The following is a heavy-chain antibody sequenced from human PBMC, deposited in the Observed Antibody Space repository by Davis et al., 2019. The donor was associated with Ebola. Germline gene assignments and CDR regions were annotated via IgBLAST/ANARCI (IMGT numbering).Heavy chain of an antibody. V-gene: IGHV1-2*04. CDR3: ARGAQQLYDAFDI. CDR1: GYTFADCY. D-gene: IGHD6-13*01. CDR2: IDSRSGDT. J-gene: IGHJ3*02. Sequence: ASVKVSCKASGYTFADCYIHWVRLAPGQGLEWMGRIDSRSGDTNYAQKFQGWVTMTRDTSISTAYMELSRLRSDDTAVYYCARGAQQLYDAFDIWGQGTMVTVSS.